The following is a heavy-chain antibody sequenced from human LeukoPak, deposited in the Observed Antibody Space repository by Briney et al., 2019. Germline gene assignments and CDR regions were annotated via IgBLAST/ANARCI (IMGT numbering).Heavy chain of an antibody. J-gene: IGHJ5*02. V-gene: IGHV3-30*02. CDR3: AKSYRTYYYDSSGYENWFDP. CDR2: IRYDGSNK. CDR1: GFTFSSYG. Sequence: TGGPLRLSCAASGFTFSSYGMHWVRQAPGKGLEWVAFIRYDGSNKYYADSVKGRFTISRDNSKNTLYLQMNSLRAEDTAVYYCAKSYRTYYYDSSGYENWFDPWGQGTLVTVSS. D-gene: IGHD3-22*01.